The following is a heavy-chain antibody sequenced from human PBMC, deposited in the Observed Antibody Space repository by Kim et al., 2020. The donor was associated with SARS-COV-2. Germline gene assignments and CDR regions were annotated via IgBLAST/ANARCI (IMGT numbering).Heavy chain of an antibody. J-gene: IGHJ4*02. D-gene: IGHD5-12*01. CDR1: GGSISSSSYY. Sequence: SETLSLTCTVSGGSISSSSYYWGWIRQPPGKGLEWIGSIYYSGSTYYNPSLKSRVTISVDTSKNQFSLKLSSVTAADTAVYYCARHDGDGYNQNGLDYWGQGTLVTVSS. V-gene: IGHV4-39*01. CDR3: ARHDGDGYNQNGLDY. CDR2: IYYSGST.